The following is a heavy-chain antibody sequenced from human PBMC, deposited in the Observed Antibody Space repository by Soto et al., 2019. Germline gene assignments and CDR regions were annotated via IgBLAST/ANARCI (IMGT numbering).Heavy chain of an antibody. CDR3: ARHPQLSMAFDI. Sequence: PSETLSLTCTVSGGSISSSSYYWGWIRQPPGKGLEWIGSIYYSGSTYYNPSLKSRVTISVDTSKNQFSLKLSSVTAADTAVYYCARHPQLSMAFDIWGQGTMVTVSS. CDR2: IYYSGST. J-gene: IGHJ3*02. D-gene: IGHD2-8*01. CDR1: GGSISSSSYY. V-gene: IGHV4-39*01.